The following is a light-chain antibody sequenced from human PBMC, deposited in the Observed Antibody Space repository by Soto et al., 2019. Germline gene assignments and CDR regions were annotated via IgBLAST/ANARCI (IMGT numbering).Light chain of an antibody. CDR1: QSVGNK. Sequence: EIVMTQSPATLSVSPGEGATLSCRASQSVGNKLAWYQQKPGQPPSLLIYDTSTRAAAVPARFSGSGSGTAFTLTITGLQSEDFAVYYCQQYYSSPLFGPGTKVEI. CDR2: DTS. CDR3: QQYYSSPL. J-gene: IGKJ3*01. V-gene: IGKV3-15*01.